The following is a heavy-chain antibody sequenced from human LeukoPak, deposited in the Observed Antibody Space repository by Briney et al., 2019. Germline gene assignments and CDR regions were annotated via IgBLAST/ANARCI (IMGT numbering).Heavy chain of an antibody. V-gene: IGHV3-23*01. CDR3: AKDGMQWPAVGFDY. CDR2: ISGSGGST. CDR1: GFTFTSYA. J-gene: IGHJ4*02. Sequence: PGGSLRLSCAASGFTFTSYAMSWVRQAPGKGLEWVSAISGSGGSTYYADSVKGRFTISRDNSKNTLYLQMNSLRAEDTAVYYCAKDGMQWPAVGFDYWGQGTLVTVSS. D-gene: IGHD6-19*01.